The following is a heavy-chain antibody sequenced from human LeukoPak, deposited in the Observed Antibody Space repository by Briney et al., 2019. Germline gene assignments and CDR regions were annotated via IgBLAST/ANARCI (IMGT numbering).Heavy chain of an antibody. Sequence: PSETLSLTCTVSGGSISSYYWSWIRQPPGKGLEWIGYIYYSGSTNYNPSLKSRVTISVDTSKNQFSLKLSSVTAADTAVYYCARDPTYYYDSSGSPLWGQGTLVTVSS. J-gene: IGHJ4*02. CDR3: ARDPTYYYDSSGSPL. CDR2: IYYSGST. D-gene: IGHD3-22*01. V-gene: IGHV4-59*01. CDR1: GGSISSYY.